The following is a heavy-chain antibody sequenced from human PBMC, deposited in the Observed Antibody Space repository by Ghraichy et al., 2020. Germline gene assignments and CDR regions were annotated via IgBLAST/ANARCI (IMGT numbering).Heavy chain of an antibody. Sequence: WGSLRLSCAASGFTFSRFGMHWVRQAPGKGLEWVAFIRFDGQNEDYADSVKGRITISRDNSKNTLYLHINSLRAEDTAVYYCAKEDGTDYRGKWFDTWGQGTLVTVSS. D-gene: IGHD1-7*01. CDR3: AKEDGTDYRGKWFDT. V-gene: IGHV3-30*02. CDR2: IRFDGQNE. CDR1: GFTFSRFG. J-gene: IGHJ5*02.